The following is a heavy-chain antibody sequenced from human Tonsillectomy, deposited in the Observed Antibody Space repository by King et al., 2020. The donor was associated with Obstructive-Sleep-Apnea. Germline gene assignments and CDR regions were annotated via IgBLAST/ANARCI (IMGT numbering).Heavy chain of an antibody. Sequence: QLVQSGAEVKKPGASVKVSCKASGYTFTSYAMHWVRQAPGQRLEWMGWINAGNGNTKYSQKFQGRVTITRDTSASTAYMELSSLRSEDTAVYYCARDGVEGFGELLPKLFWGQGTLVTVSS. J-gene: IGHJ4*02. CDR3: ARDGVEGFGELLPKLF. V-gene: IGHV1-3*01. CDR1: GYTFTSYA. D-gene: IGHD3-10*01. CDR2: INAGNGNT.